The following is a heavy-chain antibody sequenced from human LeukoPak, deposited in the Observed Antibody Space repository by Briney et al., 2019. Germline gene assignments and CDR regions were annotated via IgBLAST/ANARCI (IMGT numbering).Heavy chain of an antibody. CDR3: ARDRDTAIWSDAFDI. CDR2: ISYDGSNK. D-gene: IGHD5-18*01. J-gene: IGHJ3*02. Sequence: SGRSLRLSCAASGFTFSSYAMHWVRQAPGKGLEWVAVISYDGSNKYYADSVKGRFTISRDNSKNTLYLQMNSLRAEDTAVYYCARDRDTAIWSDAFDIWGQGTMVTVSS. V-gene: IGHV3-30*04. CDR1: GFTFSSYA.